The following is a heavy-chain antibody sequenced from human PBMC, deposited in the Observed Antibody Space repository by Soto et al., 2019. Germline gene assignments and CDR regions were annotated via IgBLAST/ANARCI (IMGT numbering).Heavy chain of an antibody. CDR3: ARCGYSYGDYYYYYGMDV. CDR1: CGYISSSNC. Sequence: SEALSVTCAVSCGYISSSNCWGWVRQPPGKGLEWIGEIYHSGSTNYNPPLKSRVTISVDKSKNQFSLKLSSVTAADTAVYYCARCGYSYGDYYYYYGMDVWGQGTTVT. CDR2: IYHSGST. V-gene: IGHV4-4*02. D-gene: IGHD5-18*01. J-gene: IGHJ6*02.